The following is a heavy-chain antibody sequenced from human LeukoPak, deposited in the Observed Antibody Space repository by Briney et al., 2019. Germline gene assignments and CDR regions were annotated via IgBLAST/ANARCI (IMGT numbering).Heavy chain of an antibody. CDR1: GYTFTGYY. D-gene: IGHD5-12*01. J-gene: IGHJ4*02. CDR3: ASVTYSAYDNFDA. CDR2: ISTSSGDT. V-gene: IGHV1-2*07. Sequence: GASVKVSCKASGYTFTGYYMHWMRQAPGQGLEWMGWISTSSGDTNYAHQFQGRVTMTRDTSISTAYMELSGLTSDDTAVYYCASVTYSAYDNFDAWGQGTLVTVSS.